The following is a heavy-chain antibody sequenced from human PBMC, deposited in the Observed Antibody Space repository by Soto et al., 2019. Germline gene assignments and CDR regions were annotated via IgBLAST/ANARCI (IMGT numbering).Heavy chain of an antibody. V-gene: IGHV4-61*01. CDR1: GGSVSSGSCY. Sequence: SETLSLTCTVSGGSVSSGSCYWSWIRQPPGKGLEWIGYIYYSGSTNYNPSLKSRVTISVDTSKNQFSLKLSSVTAADTAVYYCARVQWDYDILTGPRGRRWFDPWGQGTLVTVSS. J-gene: IGHJ5*02. CDR2: IYYSGST. CDR3: ARVQWDYDILTGPRGRRWFDP. D-gene: IGHD3-9*01.